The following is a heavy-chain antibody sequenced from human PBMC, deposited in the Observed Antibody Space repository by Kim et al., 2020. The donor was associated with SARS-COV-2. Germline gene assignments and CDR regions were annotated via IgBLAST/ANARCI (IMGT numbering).Heavy chain of an antibody. Sequence: SVKVSCKASGGTFSSYCITWVRQAPGQGLEWMGGIIPMFGIINYAQKFQDRVTITADESTTTAYIELSNLRSEDTAVFYCAGGHCDSSNYLYWGRGTLVSVSS. V-gene: IGHV1-69*13. CDR1: GGTFSSYC. D-gene: IGHD2-2*01. CDR2: IIPMFGII. CDR3: AGGHCDSSNYLY. J-gene: IGHJ4*02.